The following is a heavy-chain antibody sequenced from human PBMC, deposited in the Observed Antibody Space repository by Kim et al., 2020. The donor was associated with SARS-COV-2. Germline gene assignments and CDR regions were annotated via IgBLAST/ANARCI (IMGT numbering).Heavy chain of an antibody. D-gene: IGHD1-26*01. J-gene: IGHJ1*01. CDR1: GLSFRNLD. CDR2: ITSNGGTT. V-gene: IGHV3-23*01. Sequence: GGSLRLSCAASGLSFRNLDMSWVRQAPGKGLEWVSSITSNGGTTYYAGSVKGRFTISRDNPKNTLYLQMNNLRAADTAIYFCANVFVVGATRHLGNWCQG. CDR3: ANVFVVGATRHLGN.